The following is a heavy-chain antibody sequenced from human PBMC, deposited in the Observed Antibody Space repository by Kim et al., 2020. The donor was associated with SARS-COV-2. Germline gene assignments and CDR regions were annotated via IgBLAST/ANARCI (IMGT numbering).Heavy chain of an antibody. CDR2: ISYDGSNK. CDR1: GFTFSSCA. V-gene: IGHV3-30*04. D-gene: IGHD2-2*01. CDR3: ARPLGYCSSTSCQPSGY. Sequence: GRSLRLSCAASGFTFSSCAMHWVRQAPGKGLEWVAVISYDGSNKYYADSVKGRFTISRDNSKNTLYLQMNSLRAEDTAVYYCARPLGYCSSTSCQPSGYWGQGTLVTASS. J-gene: IGHJ4*02.